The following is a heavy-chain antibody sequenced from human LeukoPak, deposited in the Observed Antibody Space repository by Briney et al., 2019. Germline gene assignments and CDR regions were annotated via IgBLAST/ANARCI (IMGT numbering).Heavy chain of an antibody. Sequence: GGSLRLSCAASGFTLSSNYMSWVRQAPGKGLEWVSVIYSGGSTYYADSVKGRFTISRDNSKNTLYLQMNSLRAEDTAVYYCARGGVSIAVAGEDAFDIWGQGTMVTVSS. CDR1: GFTLSSNY. V-gene: IGHV3-53*01. D-gene: IGHD6-19*01. CDR3: ARGGVSIAVAGEDAFDI. CDR2: IYSGGST. J-gene: IGHJ3*02.